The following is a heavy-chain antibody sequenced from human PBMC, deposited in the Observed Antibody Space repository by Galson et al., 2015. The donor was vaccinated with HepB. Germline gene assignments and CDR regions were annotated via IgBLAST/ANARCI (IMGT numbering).Heavy chain of an antibody. CDR1: GYSFANYW. V-gene: IGHV5-10-1*04. D-gene: IGHD6-19*01. CDR3: ATAIAVAGSDIYYFDY. Sequence: QSGAEVKKPGESLRISCEASGYSFANYWVSWVRQVPGQGLDWLGRIDPLDSYTNYGPSFQGQVTISADNSISTAYLQWSSLKASDTAMYYCATAIAVAGSDIYYFDYWGQGTLVTVSS. J-gene: IGHJ4*02. CDR2: IDPLDSYT.